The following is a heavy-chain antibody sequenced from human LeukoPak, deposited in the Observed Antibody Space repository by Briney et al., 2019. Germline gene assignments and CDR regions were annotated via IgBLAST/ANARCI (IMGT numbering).Heavy chain of an antibody. D-gene: IGHD3-10*01. Sequence: PGGSLRLSCAASGFTFSSYAMSWVRQAPGKGLEWVSTISGSGSTTYSADSVKGRITIARDNSKNTLYLQMNSLRAEDAALYYCAKDSSSGSSYYFHGMDVWGQGTTVTVSS. V-gene: IGHV3-23*01. J-gene: IGHJ6*02. CDR2: ISGSGSTT. CDR1: GFTFSSYA. CDR3: AKDSSSGSSYYFHGMDV.